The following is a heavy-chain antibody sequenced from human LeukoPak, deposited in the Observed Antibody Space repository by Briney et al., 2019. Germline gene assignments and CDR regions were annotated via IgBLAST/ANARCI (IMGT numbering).Heavy chain of an antibody. V-gene: IGHV3-23*01. D-gene: IGHD3-9*01. CDR2: ISGSGGST. CDR1: GFTFSSYA. J-gene: IGHJ4*02. Sequence: GGSLRLSCAASGFTFSSYAMSWVRQAPGKGLEWVSAISGSGGSTYYADSVKGRFTMSRDNSKNTLYLQMNSLRAEDTAVYYCAKDPILRYFDWFPAFDYWGQGTLVTVSS. CDR3: AKDPILRYFDWFPAFDY.